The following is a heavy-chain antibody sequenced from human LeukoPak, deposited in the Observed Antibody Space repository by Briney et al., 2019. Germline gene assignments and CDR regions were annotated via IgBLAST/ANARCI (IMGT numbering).Heavy chain of an antibody. CDR2: IYPRGTT. V-gene: IGHV4-4*07. CDR3: ARSLGHYYDFWSGYYYPD. J-gene: IGHJ4*02. CDR1: GASISSYS. Sequence: SETLSLTCTVSGASISSYSGNWIRQPAGKGPEWLGRIYPRGTTNYNPSLKSRVTMSVDKSKNQFSLKLDSVTAADTAVYYCARSLGHYYDFWSGYYYPDWGQGTLVTVSS. D-gene: IGHD3-3*01.